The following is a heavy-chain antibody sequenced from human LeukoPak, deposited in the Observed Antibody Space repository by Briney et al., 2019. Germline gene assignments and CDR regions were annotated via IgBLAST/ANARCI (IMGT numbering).Heavy chain of an antibody. CDR2: TYYSGST. CDR3: RSSEYYYDSSGIRAFDI. J-gene: IGHJ3*02. CDR1: GGSISSGGYC. D-gene: IGHD3-22*01. V-gene: IGHV4-31*03. Sequence: SETLSLTCTVSGGSISSGGYCWSWIRQHPGKGLEWIGYTYYSGSTYYTPSLKSRVTISVDTSKNQFSLKLSSVTAADTAVYYCRSSEYYYDSSGIRAFDIWGQGTMVTVSS.